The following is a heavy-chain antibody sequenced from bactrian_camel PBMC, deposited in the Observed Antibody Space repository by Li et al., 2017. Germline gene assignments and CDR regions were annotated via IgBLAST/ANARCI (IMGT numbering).Heavy chain of an antibody. CDR2: INNDGNP. CDR1: GYIANTYC. CDR3: ALRNGDCSWTASVYKY. V-gene: IGHV3S1*01. J-gene: IGHJ4*01. Sequence: QLVESGGGSVQAGGSLTLSCASSGYIANTYCLAWFHQAPGKEREGVAAINNDGNPWYADSVKGRFTISKDNAKNTLDLQMNNLKAEDTAMYYCALRNGDCSWTASVYKYWGQGTQVTVS. D-gene: IGHD3*01.